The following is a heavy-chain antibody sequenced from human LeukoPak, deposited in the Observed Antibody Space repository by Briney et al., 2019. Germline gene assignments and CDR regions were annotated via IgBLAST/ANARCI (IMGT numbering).Heavy chain of an antibody. D-gene: IGHD5-12*01. CDR2: ISGSGGGT. CDR1: GFTFSRYW. Sequence: GGSLRLSCAASGFTFSRYWMHWVRQVPGKGLVWVSLISGSGGGTYYADSVKGRFTISRDNSKNTLFLQVNSLRAEDTAVYYCAKAPGYSAYEYFFDYWGQGTLVTVSS. CDR3: AKAPGYSAYEYFFDY. J-gene: IGHJ4*02. V-gene: IGHV3-23*01.